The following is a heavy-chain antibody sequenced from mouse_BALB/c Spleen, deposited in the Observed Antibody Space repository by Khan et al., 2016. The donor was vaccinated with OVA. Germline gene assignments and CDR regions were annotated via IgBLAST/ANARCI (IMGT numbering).Heavy chain of an antibody. Sequence: EVLLVESGGGLVQPGGSRKLSCAASGFTFSSFGIHWVRQAPKKGLEWVAYISSGSSTIYYVDTVKGRFTISRDIPTNTLFLQMTSLRSEDTAMYYGARAGGNFHWYFDVWGAGTSVTVSS. D-gene: IGHD2-1*01. CDR1: GFTFSSFG. CDR2: ISSGSSTI. J-gene: IGHJ1*01. CDR3: ARAGGNFHWYFDV. V-gene: IGHV5-17*02.